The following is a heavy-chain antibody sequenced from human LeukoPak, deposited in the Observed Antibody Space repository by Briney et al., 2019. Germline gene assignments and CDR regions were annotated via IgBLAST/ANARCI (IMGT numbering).Heavy chain of an antibody. CDR1: GGTFSSYA. V-gene: IGHV1-69*04. D-gene: IGHD5-18*01. CDR2: IIPILGIA. J-gene: IGHJ3*02. CDR3: ARRAYSYGLRAFDM. Sequence: GASVKVSCKASGGTFSSYAVSWVRQAPGQGLEWMGRIIPILGIANYAQKFQGRVTITADKSTSTAYLQWSSLKASDTAMYYCARRAYSYGLRAFDMWGQGTMVTVSS.